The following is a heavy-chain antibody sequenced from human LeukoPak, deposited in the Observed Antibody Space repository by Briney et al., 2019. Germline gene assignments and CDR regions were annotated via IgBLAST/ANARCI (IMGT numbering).Heavy chain of an antibody. D-gene: IGHD2-2*01. J-gene: IGHJ4*02. CDR2: IYYSGST. Sequence: SETLSLTCTVSGGSISSGGYYWSWIRQHPGKGLEWIGYIYYSGSTYYNPSLKSRVTISVDTSKNQFSLKLSSVTAADTAVYYCARDYCSSTSCYFGNWGQGNLVTVSS. CDR3: ARDYCSSTSCYFGN. CDR1: GGSISSGGYY. V-gene: IGHV4-31*03.